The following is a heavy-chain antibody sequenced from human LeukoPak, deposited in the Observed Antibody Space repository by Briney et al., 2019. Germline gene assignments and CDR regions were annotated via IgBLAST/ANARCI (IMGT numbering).Heavy chain of an antibody. CDR3: SLEGSSWYRYFQH. D-gene: IGHD6-13*01. Sequence: GGSLRLSCAASGFPFSSYWMSWVRQAPGKGLEWVANIKQDGSEKYYVDSVKGRFTISRDNAKDSLYLQMNSLRAEDTAVYYSSLEGSSWYRYFQHWGQGTLVTVSS. CDR2: IKQDGSEK. J-gene: IGHJ1*01. CDR1: GFPFSSYW. V-gene: IGHV3-7*05.